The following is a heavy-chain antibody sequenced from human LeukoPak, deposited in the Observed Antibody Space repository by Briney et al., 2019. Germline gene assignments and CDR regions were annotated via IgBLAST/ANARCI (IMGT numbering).Heavy chain of an antibody. CDR3: AKDERNWNYNLASQTYD. D-gene: IGHD1-7*01. J-gene: IGHJ4*02. Sequence: GGSLRLSCAASGFTFNIYTMSWVRQAPGKGLEWVSIISDNGGSTYYTDSVKGRFTISRDNSKNTLYLQMNSLRAEDTAIYYCAKDERNWNYNLASQTYDWGQGTLVTVSS. CDR1: GFTFNIYT. CDR2: ISDNGGST. V-gene: IGHV3-23*01.